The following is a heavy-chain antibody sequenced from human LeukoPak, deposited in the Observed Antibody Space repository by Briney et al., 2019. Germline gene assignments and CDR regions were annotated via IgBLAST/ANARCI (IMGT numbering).Heavy chain of an antibody. CDR3: ARGQDGDYKGVDY. CDR1: GYTFSNYG. Sequence: ASVKVSCKASGYTFSNYGLSWVRQAPGQGLEWMGRISAYNGNTNYVQKFQGRVTMTTDTSTSTAYMELRSLRSDDTAVYYCARGQDGDYKGVDYWGQGTLVTVSS. CDR2: ISAYNGNT. J-gene: IGHJ4*02. D-gene: IGHD4-17*01. V-gene: IGHV1-18*01.